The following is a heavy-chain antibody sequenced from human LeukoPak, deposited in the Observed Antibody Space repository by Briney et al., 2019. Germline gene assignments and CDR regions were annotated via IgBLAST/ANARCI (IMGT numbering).Heavy chain of an antibody. V-gene: IGHV3-23*01. CDR2: ISGSGGST. J-gene: IGHJ5*02. D-gene: IGHD3-16*01. CDR3: AKDPGYYLPLNNRFDP. CDR1: GFTFSSYA. Sequence: GGSLRLSCAASGFTFSSYAMSWVRQAPGKGLEWGSAISGSGGSTYYADSVKGRFTISRDNSKNTLYLQMNSLRAEDTAVYYCAKDPGYYLPLNNRFDPWGQGTLVTVSS.